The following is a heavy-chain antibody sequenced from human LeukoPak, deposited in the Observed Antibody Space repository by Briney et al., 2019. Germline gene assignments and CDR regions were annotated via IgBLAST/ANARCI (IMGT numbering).Heavy chain of an antibody. CDR1: GFTFSSYA. J-gene: IGHJ5*02. CDR3: ARDRGSSSSMYNWFDP. V-gene: IGHV3-48*04. Sequence: GGSLRLSCAASGFTFSSYAMSWVRQAPGKGLEWVSYISSSGSTIYYADSVKGRFTISRDNAKNSLYLQMNSLRAEDTAVYYCARDRGSSSSMYNWFDPWGQGTLVTVSS. CDR2: ISSSGSTI. D-gene: IGHD6-6*01.